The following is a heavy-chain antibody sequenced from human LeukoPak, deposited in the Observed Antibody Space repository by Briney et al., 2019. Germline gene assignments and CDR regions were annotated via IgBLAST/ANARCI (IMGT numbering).Heavy chain of an antibody. CDR1: GGSISSYY. V-gene: IGHV4-4*07. CDR3: ARDLRDYDFWSGYLWLDP. J-gene: IGHJ5*02. D-gene: IGHD3-3*01. Sequence: SETLSLTCTVSGGSISSYYWSWIRQPAGKGLEWIGRIYTSGSTNYNPSLKSRVTMSVDTSKNQFSLKLSSVTAADTAVYYCARDLRDYDFWSGYLWLDPWGQGTLVTVSS. CDR2: IYTSGST.